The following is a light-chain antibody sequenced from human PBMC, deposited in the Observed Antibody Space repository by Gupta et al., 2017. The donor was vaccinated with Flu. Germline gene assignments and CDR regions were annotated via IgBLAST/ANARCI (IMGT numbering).Light chain of an antibody. J-gene: IGLJ3*02. V-gene: IGLV2-11*01. CDR2: DVS. CDR3: CSYTGTYTSRV. CDR1: SSDVGGYNH. Sequence: QSALPQPRSVSGSPGQSVPIPCTGTSSDVGGYNHVSWYQQHPGKAPKLMIYDVSQRPSGVPDRFSASKSGSTAYLTISRLQAEDEADYYCCSYTGTYTSRVFGGGTKLTV.